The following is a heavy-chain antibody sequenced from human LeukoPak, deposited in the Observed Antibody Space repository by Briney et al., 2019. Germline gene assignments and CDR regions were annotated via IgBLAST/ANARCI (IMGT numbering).Heavy chain of an antibody. V-gene: IGHV5-51*01. CDR3: ARHHPYLAGGHYFDY. J-gene: IGHJ4*02. Sequence: GEPLKISCKGSGYSFTTYWIVWVRQMPGKGLEWMGIIFPGDSDTRYSPSFQGQVTISADKSISTAYLQWGSLRTSDTAMYYCARHHPYLAGGHYFDYWGQGILVTVSS. D-gene: IGHD2-21*01. CDR1: GYSFTTYW. CDR2: IFPGDSDT.